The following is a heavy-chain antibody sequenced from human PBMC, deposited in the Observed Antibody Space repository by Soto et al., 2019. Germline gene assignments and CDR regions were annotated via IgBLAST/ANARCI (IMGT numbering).Heavy chain of an antibody. CDR2: INSDGSST. V-gene: IGHV3-74*01. Sequence: GSLRLSCAASGFTFSSYWMHWVRQAPGKGLVWVSRINSDGSSTSYADSVKGRFTISRDNAKNTLYLQMNSLRAEDTAVYYCASLPGGYYYYYGMDVWGQGTTVTVSS. CDR3: ASLPGGYYYYYGMDV. J-gene: IGHJ6*02. CDR1: GFTFSSYW.